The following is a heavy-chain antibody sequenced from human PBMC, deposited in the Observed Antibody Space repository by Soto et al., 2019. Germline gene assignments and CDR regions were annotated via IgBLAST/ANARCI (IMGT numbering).Heavy chain of an antibody. CDR1: GFTFSSYS. Sequence: GGSLRLSCAASGFTFSSYSMNWVRQAPGKGLEWVSSISSSSSYIYYADSVKGRFTISRDNAKNSLYLQVNSLRAEDTAVYYCARISSGYDSFDYWGQGTLVTVSS. CDR2: ISSSSSYI. D-gene: IGHD5-12*01. V-gene: IGHV3-21*01. J-gene: IGHJ4*02. CDR3: ARISSGYDSFDY.